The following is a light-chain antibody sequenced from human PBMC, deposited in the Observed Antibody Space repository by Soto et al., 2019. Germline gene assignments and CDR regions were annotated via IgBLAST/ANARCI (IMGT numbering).Light chain of an antibody. V-gene: IGKV3-20*01. CDR3: QQSGSSPQT. CDR2: GAS. CDR1: QSVSSSY. Sequence: EIVLTQSPGTLSLSPGERATLSCRASQSVSSSYLAWYQQKPGQAPRLLIYGASSRATGIPDRFSGSGSGTDFTITISRLEPEDFAVYYCQQSGSSPQTFGQGTKVESK. J-gene: IGKJ1*01.